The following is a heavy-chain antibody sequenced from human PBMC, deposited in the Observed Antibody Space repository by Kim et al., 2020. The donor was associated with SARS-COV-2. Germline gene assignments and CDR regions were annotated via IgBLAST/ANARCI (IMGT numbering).Heavy chain of an antibody. CDR1: GFTFTSSA. V-gene: IGHV1-58*02. CDR2: IVVGSGNT. Sequence: SVKVSCKASGFTFTSSAMQWVRQARGQRLEWIGWIVVGSGNTNYAQKFQERVTITRDMSTSTAYMELSSLRSEDTAVYYCAAPDSSGYYSSDAFDIWGQGTMVTVSS. J-gene: IGHJ3*02. CDR3: AAPDSSGYYSSDAFDI. D-gene: IGHD3-22*01.